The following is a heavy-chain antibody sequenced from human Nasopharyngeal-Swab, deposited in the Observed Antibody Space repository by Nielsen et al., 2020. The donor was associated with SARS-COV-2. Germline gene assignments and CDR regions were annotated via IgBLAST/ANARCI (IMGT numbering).Heavy chain of an antibody. Sequence: SVKVSSKASGGTFSSYAISWVRQAPGQGLEWMGGIIPIFGTANYAQKFQGRVTITADESTSTAYMELSSLRSEDTAVYYCARGIAAAGTLSGYYYGMDVWGQGTTVTVSS. CDR2: IIPIFGTA. CDR3: ARGIAAAGTLSGYYYGMDV. V-gene: IGHV1-69*13. D-gene: IGHD6-13*01. CDR1: GGTFSSYA. J-gene: IGHJ6*02.